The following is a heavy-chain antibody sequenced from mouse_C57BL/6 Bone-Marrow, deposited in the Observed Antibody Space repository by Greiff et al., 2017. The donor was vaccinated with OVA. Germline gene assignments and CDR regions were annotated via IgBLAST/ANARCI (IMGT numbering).Heavy chain of an antibody. J-gene: IGHJ1*03. CDR2: IYPGSGST. CDR1: GYTFTSYW. Sequence: QVQLQQPGAELVKPGASVKMSCKASGYTFTSYWITWVKQRPGPGLEWIGDIYPGSGSTNYHEKFKSKATLTVDPSSSTAYMQLSSMTSEDSAGYYGARRRYDYHWYFDVWGTGTTVTVSS. D-gene: IGHD2-4*01. V-gene: IGHV1-55*01. CDR3: ARRRYDYHWYFDV.